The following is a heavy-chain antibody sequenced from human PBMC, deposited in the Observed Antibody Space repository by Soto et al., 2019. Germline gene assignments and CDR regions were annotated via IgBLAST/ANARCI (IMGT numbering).Heavy chain of an antibody. CDR1: GGSISSSNW. CDR2: IYHSGST. D-gene: IGHD2-21*02. J-gene: IGHJ4*02. V-gene: IGHV4-4*02. CDR3: ARDDRGGDCSD. Sequence: QVQLQESGPGLVKPSGTLSLTCAVSGGSISSSNWWSWVRQPPGKGLEWIGEIYHSGSTNYNPSLKSRVTISVDTAKNPYALKLSSVTAADTAVYYCARDDRGGDCSDWGQGTLVTVSS.